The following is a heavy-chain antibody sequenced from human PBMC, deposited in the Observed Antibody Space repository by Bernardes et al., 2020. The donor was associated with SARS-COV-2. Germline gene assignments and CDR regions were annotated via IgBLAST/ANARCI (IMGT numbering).Heavy chain of an antibody. D-gene: IGHD4-17*01. J-gene: IGHJ4*02. CDR3: TSTSYAHSDH. Sequence: SETLSLTCTVSTNSMSNYHWSWVRQPAGKGLEWIGRIYTSGYTNYNPSLKGRVTMSVDTSKNQFFLTLTSLTAADTAIYYCTSTSYAHSDHWGQGTLVTVSS. CDR2: IYTSGYT. V-gene: IGHV4-4*07. CDR1: TNSMSNYH.